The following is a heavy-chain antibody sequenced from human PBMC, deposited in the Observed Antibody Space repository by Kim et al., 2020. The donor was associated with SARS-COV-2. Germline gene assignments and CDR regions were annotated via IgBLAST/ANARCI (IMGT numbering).Heavy chain of an antibody. J-gene: IGHJ6*02. V-gene: IGHV1-46*01. CDR2: GST. CDR3: AGDFGGMDV. Sequence: GSTSYEQKFQGRVTMTRDTSTSTVYMELSSLRSEDTAVYYCAGDFGGMDVWGQGTTVTVSS. D-gene: IGHD3-10*01.